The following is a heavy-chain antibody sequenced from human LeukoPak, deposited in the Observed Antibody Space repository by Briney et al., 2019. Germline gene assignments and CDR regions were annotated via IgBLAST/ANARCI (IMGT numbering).Heavy chain of an antibody. CDR1: GYTFTTYG. D-gene: IGHD3-3*01. J-gene: IGHJ5*02. CDR3: ARDSGGVTIPNWFDP. V-gene: IGHV1-18*01. CDR2: ISAYNGNT. Sequence: GASVTVSSKASGYTFTTYGISWVRQAPGQGLEWMGWISAYNGNTNYAQKLQGRGTITTDTPTGTAYRVLGSVGSEDSGVYCCARDSGGVTIPNWFDPWGQGTLVTVSS.